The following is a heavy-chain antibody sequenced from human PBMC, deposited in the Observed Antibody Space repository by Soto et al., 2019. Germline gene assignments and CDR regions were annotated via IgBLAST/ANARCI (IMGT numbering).Heavy chain of an antibody. CDR3: ARDSGSSGRQRGGTSYYYYYGMDV. D-gene: IGHD3-22*01. Sequence: QVQLVQSGAEVKKPGASVKVSCKASGYTFTSYGISWVRQAPGQGLEWMGWISAYNGNTNYAQKLQGRDTMTTDTSTSTAYMELRSLRSDDTAVYYCARDSGSSGRQRGGTSYYYYYGMDVWGQGTTVTVSS. V-gene: IGHV1-18*01. CDR2: ISAYNGNT. J-gene: IGHJ6*02. CDR1: GYTFTSYG.